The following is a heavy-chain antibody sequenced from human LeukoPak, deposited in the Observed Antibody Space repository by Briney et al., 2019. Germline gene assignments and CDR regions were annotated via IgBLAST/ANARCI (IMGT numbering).Heavy chain of an antibody. J-gene: IGHJ4*02. D-gene: IGHD1-1*01. CDR1: GFTFSSYE. Sequence: GGSLRLSCAASGFTFSSYEMNWVRQAPGKGLEWVSYISSSGSTIYYADSVKGRFTISRDNAKKTLYLQMNSLRAEDTAVYYYARASKWNDADFEYWGQGTLVTVSS. V-gene: IGHV3-48*03. CDR2: ISSSGSTI. CDR3: ARASKWNDADFEY.